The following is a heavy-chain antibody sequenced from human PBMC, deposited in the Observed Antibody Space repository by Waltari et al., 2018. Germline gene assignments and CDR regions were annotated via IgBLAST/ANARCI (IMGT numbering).Heavy chain of an antibody. D-gene: IGHD6-6*01. Sequence: EVQLVESGGGLVQPGRSLRLSCAASGFSFDDYAMHWVRPAPGKGLAWVPGISWNSGSRGYAYSEKGRFTISRDNAKNSLYLQMNSLRAEDTALYYCAKDQSSSAWGYMDVWGKGTTVTVSS. CDR2: ISWNSGSR. J-gene: IGHJ6*03. V-gene: IGHV3-9*01. CDR3: AKDQSSSAWGYMDV. CDR1: GFSFDDYA.